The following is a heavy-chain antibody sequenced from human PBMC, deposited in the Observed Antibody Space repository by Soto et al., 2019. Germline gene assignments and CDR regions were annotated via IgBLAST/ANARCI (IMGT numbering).Heavy chain of an antibody. V-gene: IGHV3-15*01. CDR3: VTDRGGGMDV. J-gene: IGHJ6*01. CDR2: IKRKIDGETT. D-gene: IGHD3-10*01. CDR1: GFTFSDAW. Sequence: EVQLVESGGGMVMPGGSLRLSCAASGFTFSDAWMTWIRQAPGKGLQCVGRIKRKIDGETTDYAAPVKGRFTISRDDSKNTLYLQMSSLKVEETAMYYCVTDRGGGMDVWGQGTTVTVSS.